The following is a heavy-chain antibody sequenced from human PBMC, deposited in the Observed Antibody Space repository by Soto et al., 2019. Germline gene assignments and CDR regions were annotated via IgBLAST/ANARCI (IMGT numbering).Heavy chain of an antibody. CDR3: ARPAIAAAVSAFDY. J-gene: IGHJ4*02. CDR2: INHSGST. Sequence: LSLTCAVYGGSFSGYYWSWIRQPPGKGLEWIGEINHSGSTNYNPSLKSRVTISVDTSKNQFSLKLSSVTAADTAVYYCARPAIAAAVSAFDYWGQGTLVTVSS. V-gene: IGHV4-34*01. CDR1: GGSFSGYY. D-gene: IGHD6-13*01.